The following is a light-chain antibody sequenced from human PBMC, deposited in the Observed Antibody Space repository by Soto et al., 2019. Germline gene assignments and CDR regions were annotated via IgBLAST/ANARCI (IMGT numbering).Light chain of an antibody. CDR2: AAS. Sequence: DIQMTQSPSSLSASVGDRVTITCRASQGISNYLAWYQQKPGKVPKLLIYAASTLQSGVPSRFSGSGSGTDVTLTISSQQPEDVATYYCQKYNSAPRTFGQGTKVEIK. CDR1: QGISNY. J-gene: IGKJ1*01. CDR3: QKYNSAPRT. V-gene: IGKV1-27*01.